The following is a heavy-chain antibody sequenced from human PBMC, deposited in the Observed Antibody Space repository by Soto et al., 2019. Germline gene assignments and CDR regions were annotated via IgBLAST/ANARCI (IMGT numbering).Heavy chain of an antibody. CDR1: GVTFSNMW. CDR3: TTGHY. Sequence: GGSLRLSCTASGVTFSNMWMSWVRQAPGKGLEWVGRIKDKTDGGTTDYAAPVKGRFAISRDDSKSRLYLQMNSLKTDDTAVYYCTTGHYWGQGTLVTVSS. CDR2: IKDKTDGGTT. J-gene: IGHJ4*02. V-gene: IGHV3-15*01.